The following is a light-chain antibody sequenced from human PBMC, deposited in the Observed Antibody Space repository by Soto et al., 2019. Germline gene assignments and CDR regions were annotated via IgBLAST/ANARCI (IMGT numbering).Light chain of an antibody. CDR3: SSYTRGTALYD. CDR1: SSDVGGYNY. CDR2: DVS. V-gene: IGLV2-14*01. J-gene: IGLJ1*01. Sequence: QSALTQPASVSGSPGQSITISCTGTSSDVGGYNYVSWYQQHPGKASKLMIYDVSNRPSGVSNRFSGSKSGNTAYLTISGRQVQDETDYCCSSYTRGTALYDFGTG.